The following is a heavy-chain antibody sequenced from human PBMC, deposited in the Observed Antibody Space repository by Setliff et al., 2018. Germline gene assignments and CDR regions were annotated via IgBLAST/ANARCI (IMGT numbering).Heavy chain of an antibody. Sequence: GESLKISCKASGYSFTTSWIAWVRQKPGKGLEWMGIIYPGDSDTQYSPSFQGQVTFSSDKSINTAYLQWSSLKASDTAMYYCARDTNYEGAYDSWGQGTLVTVSS. J-gene: IGHJ4*02. CDR3: ARDTNYEGAYDS. V-gene: IGHV5-51*01. D-gene: IGHD3-3*01. CDR2: IYPGDSDT. CDR1: GYSFTTSW.